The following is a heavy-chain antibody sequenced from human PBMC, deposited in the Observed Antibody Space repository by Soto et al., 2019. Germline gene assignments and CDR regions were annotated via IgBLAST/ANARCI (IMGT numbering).Heavy chain of an antibody. V-gene: IGHV1-69*01. D-gene: IGHD1-26*01. CDR1: GDSFLTAA. J-gene: IGHJ4*02. Sequence: QVHLEQSGSEVKKPGSSMKVSCHASGDSFLTAASTWLRQAPGQGLEWVGGLDPIFGRSNYAPKFEGRVTFTAGESTRTAYMELTHLTSGETAVYYCARDLGAGAPVDYWGQGTLATVSS. CDR2: LDPIFGRS. CDR3: ARDLGAGAPVDY.